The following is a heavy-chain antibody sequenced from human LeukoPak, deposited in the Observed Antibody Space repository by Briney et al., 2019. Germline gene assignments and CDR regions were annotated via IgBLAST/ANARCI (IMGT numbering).Heavy chain of an antibody. CDR3: ARGHYYDSSGYYYVGEAFDY. D-gene: IGHD3-22*01. CDR1: GYTFTSYD. V-gene: IGHV1-8*01. Sequence: ASVKVSCKASGYTFTSYDINWVRQATGQGLEWMGWMNPNSGNTGYAQKFQGRVTMTRNTSISTAYMELSSLRSEDTAVYYCARGHYYDSSGYYYVGEAFDYWGQGTLVTVSS. CDR2: MNPNSGNT. J-gene: IGHJ4*02.